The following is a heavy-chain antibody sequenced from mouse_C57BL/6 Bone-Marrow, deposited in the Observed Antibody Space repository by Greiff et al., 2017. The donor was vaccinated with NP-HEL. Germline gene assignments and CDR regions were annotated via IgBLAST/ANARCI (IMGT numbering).Heavy chain of an antibody. J-gene: IGHJ3*01. Sequence: VQLQQSGPVLVKPGASVKMSCKASGYTFTDYYMNWVKQSHGKSLEWIGVINPYNGGTSYNQKFKGKATLTVDKSSSTAYMELNSLTSEDSAVYYCAPITTVVATRGFAYWGQGTLVTVSA. CDR3: APITTVVATRGFAY. CDR1: GYTFTDYY. CDR2: INPYNGGT. D-gene: IGHD1-1*01. V-gene: IGHV1-19*01.